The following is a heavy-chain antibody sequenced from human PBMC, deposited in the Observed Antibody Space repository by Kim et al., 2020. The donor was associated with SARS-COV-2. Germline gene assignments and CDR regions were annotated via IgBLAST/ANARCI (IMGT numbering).Heavy chain of an antibody. V-gene: IGHV3-30*01. CDR3: ARSVGESYWYFDL. Sequence: YYSDTVKGRFTISGDNSKNTLYLQRNSLRAGDTAVYYCARSVGESYWYFDLWGRGTLVTVSS. D-gene: IGHD2-21*01. J-gene: IGHJ2*01.